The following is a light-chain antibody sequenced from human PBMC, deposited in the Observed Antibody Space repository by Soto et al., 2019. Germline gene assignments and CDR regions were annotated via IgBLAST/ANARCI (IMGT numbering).Light chain of an antibody. Sequence: EVVLTQSPATLSVSPGERATLSCRASQSVTSNLAWYQQKPGQAPRLLIYGASTRATGIPARFSGAVSGTEFTLTISSLQSEDFAIYYCQHYKNRPPITFGQGTKVEI. CDR3: QHYKNRPPIT. CDR2: GAS. CDR1: QSVTSN. J-gene: IGKJ1*01. V-gene: IGKV3-15*01.